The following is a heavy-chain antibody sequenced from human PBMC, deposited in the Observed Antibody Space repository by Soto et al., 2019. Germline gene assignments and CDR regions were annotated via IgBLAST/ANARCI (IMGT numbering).Heavy chain of an antibody. CDR1: GFTFSSYA. J-gene: IGHJ4*02. Sequence: EVQLLESGGGLVQPGGSLRLSCAASGFTFSSYAMSWVRQAPGKGLEWVSSVSGSSVSTSYADSVKGRFTISRDNSKSTVYLQMNSLRAEDTAVYCCSKDWCSGPTCYCIENWGQGTLVTVSS. D-gene: IGHD2-15*01. CDR3: SKDWCSGPTCYCIEN. V-gene: IGHV3-23*01. CDR2: VSGSSVST.